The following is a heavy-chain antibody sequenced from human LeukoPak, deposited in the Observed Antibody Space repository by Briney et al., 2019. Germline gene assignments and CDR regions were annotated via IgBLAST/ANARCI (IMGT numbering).Heavy chain of an antibody. CDR2: MHYSGST. J-gene: IGHJ4*02. D-gene: IGHD5-12*01. Sequence: SETLSLTCTVSGGSISSAGHYWGWIHQPPGKGLGWIGSMHYSGSTYYNPSLKSRVTISVDTSKNQFSLKLHSMTAADSAVYYCARATVGTVEFDQWGQGTLVTVSS. CDR1: GGSISSAGHY. CDR3: ARATVGTVEFDQ. V-gene: IGHV4-39*07.